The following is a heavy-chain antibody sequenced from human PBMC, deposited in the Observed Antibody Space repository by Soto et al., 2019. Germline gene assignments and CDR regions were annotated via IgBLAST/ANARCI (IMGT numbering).Heavy chain of an antibody. CDR3: ARGPDLSGQNIVFVPASSAESRRPAFDI. CDR1: GFTFSSYG. V-gene: IGHV3-33*01. D-gene: IGHD2-2*01. CDR2: IWYDGSNK. Sequence: GGSLRLSCAASGFTFSSYGMHWVRQAPGKGLEWVAVIWYDGSNKYYADSVKGRFTISRDNSKNTLYLQMNSLRAEDTAVYYCARGPDLSGQNIVFVPASSAESRRPAFDIWGQGTMVTVSS. J-gene: IGHJ3*02.